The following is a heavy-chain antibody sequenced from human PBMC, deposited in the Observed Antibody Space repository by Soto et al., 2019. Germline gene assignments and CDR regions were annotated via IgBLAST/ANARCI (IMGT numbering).Heavy chain of an antibody. CDR1: DGSVIIGGFC. CDR2: IYYRGNT. J-gene: IGHJ4*02. CDR3: KRDLSLDY. Sequence: SQTLPLPCTFFDGSVIIGGFCWTWIWKTPGKGLDSIGYIYYRGNTNYNPSLNNRVNRPVDTYSHQFSVKLNSLTAAGTAVYYCKRDLSLDYWGQGTLVTVSS. V-gene: IGHV4-61*08.